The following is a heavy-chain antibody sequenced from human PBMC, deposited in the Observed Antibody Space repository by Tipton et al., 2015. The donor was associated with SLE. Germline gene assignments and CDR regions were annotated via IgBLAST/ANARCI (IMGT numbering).Heavy chain of an antibody. D-gene: IGHD6-19*01. J-gene: IGHJ4*02. CDR2: VVYDGSGE. Sequence: SLRLSCAASGFTFSSYGMHWVRQAPGKGLEWVAFVVYDGSGEYYADSVKGRFTISRDNSKNTVYLQMNSLRAEDTAVYYCAKDSWLTGAIDYWGQGTLVTVSS. CDR3: AKDSWLTGAIDY. V-gene: IGHV3-30*02. CDR1: GFTFSSYG.